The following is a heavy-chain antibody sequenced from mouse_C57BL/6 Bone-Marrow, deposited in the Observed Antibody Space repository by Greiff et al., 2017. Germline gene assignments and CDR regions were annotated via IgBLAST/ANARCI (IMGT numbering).Heavy chain of an antibody. CDR2: IWTGGGT. Sequence: VMLVESGPGLVAPSQSLSITCTVSGFSLTSYAISWVRQPPGKGLEWLGVIWTGGGTNYNSALKSRLSISKDNSKSQVFLKMNSLQTDDTARYYCARDILRYPSYWYFDVWGTGTTVTVSS. J-gene: IGHJ1*03. CDR3: ARDILRYPSYWYFDV. CDR1: GFSLTSYA. D-gene: IGHD1-1*01. V-gene: IGHV2-9-1*01.